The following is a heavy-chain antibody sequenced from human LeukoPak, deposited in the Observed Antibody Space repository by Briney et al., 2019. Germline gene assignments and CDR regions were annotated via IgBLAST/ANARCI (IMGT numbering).Heavy chain of an antibody. CDR1: GFTFSDYY. CDR2: ISSSGSTI. Sequence: GGSLRLSCAASGFTFSDYYMSWIRQAPAKGLEWVSYISSSGSTIYYADSVKGRFTISRDNAKNSLYLQMNSLRAEDTAVYYCAIKAAAGTGYYYYYMDVWGTRTTVTVSS. V-gene: IGHV3-11*04. D-gene: IGHD6-13*01. J-gene: IGHJ6*03. CDR3: AIKAAAGTGYYYYYMDV.